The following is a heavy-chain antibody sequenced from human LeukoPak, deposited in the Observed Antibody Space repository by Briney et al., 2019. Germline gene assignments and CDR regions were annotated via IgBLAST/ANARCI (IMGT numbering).Heavy chain of an antibody. V-gene: IGHV1-2*02. CDR2: INPNSGGT. D-gene: IGHD3-10*01. Sequence: ASVKVSCKASGYTFTGYYMHWVRQDPGQGLEWMGWINPNSGGTNYAQKFQGRVTMTRDTSISTAYMELSRLRSDDTAVYYCARSGSGSYQENLDYWGQGTLVTVSS. J-gene: IGHJ4*02. CDR1: GYTFTGYY. CDR3: ARSGSGSYQENLDY.